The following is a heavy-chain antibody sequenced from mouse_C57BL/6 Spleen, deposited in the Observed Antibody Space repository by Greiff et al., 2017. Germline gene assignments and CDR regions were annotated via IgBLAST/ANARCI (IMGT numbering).Heavy chain of an antibody. D-gene: IGHD1-1*01. Sequence: DVKLVESGGGLVKPGGSLKLSCAASGFTFSSYAMSWVRQTPEKRLEWVATISDGGSYTYYPDNVKGRFTISRDNAKNNLYLQMSHLKSEDTAMYYCARKDYYGSSYDYFDYWGQGTTLTVSS. V-gene: IGHV5-4*03. CDR3: ARKDYYGSSYDYFDY. J-gene: IGHJ2*01. CDR1: GFTFSSYA. CDR2: ISDGGSYT.